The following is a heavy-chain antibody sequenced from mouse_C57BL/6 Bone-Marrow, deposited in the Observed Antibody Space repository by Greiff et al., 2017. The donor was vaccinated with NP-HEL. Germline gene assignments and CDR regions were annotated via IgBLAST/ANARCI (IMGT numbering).Heavy chain of an antibody. V-gene: IGHV1-82*01. Sequence: LVEPGASVKISCKASGYAFSSSWMNWVKQRPGKGLEWIGRIYPGDGDTNYNGKFKGKATLTADKSSSTAYMQLSSLTSEDSAVYFCARSDYYGSRYFDYWGQGTTLTVSS. CDR1: GYAFSSSW. CDR2: IYPGDGDT. J-gene: IGHJ2*01. CDR3: ARSDYYGSRYFDY. D-gene: IGHD1-1*01.